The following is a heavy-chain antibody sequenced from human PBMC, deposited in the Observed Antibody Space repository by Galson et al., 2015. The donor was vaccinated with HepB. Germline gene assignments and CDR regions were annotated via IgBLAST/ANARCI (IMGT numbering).Heavy chain of an antibody. CDR2: IWYDGSNK. V-gene: IGHV3-30*18. CDR1: GFTFSSYG. D-gene: IGHD2-15*01. J-gene: IGHJ4*02. CDR3: AKDVGDSDFDY. Sequence: SLKLSCAASGFTFSSYGMHWVRQAPGKGLEWVAVIWYDGSNKYYADSVKGRFTISRDNSKNTLYLQMNSLRAEDTAVYYCAKDVGDSDFDYWGQGTLVTVSS.